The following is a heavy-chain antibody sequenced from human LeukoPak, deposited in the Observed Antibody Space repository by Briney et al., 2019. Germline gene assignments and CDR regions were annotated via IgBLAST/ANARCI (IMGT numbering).Heavy chain of an antibody. Sequence: SVKVSCKASGGTFSSYAISWVRQTPGQGLEWMGGIIPIFGTANYAQKFQGRVTITADESTSTAYMELSSLRSEDTAVYYCASCVVAAYYYYMDVWGKGTTVTISS. V-gene: IGHV1-69*13. CDR2: IIPIFGTA. J-gene: IGHJ6*03. CDR1: GGTFSSYA. CDR3: ASCVVAAYYYYMDV. D-gene: IGHD2-15*01.